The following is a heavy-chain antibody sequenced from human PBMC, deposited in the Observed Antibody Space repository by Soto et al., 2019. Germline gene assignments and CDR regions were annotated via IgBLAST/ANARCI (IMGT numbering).Heavy chain of an antibody. CDR2: ISGSGGST. J-gene: IGHJ5*02. V-gene: IGHV3-23*01. CDR3: ATEDRRQRGWTP. CDR1: GFTFSSYA. Sequence: GGSLRLSCAASGFTFSSYAMSWVRQAPGKGLEWVSAISGSGGSTYYADSVKGRFTISRDDSNNTVYLQMSSLRPDDTATYYCATEDRRQRGWTPWGQGTLVTVSS. D-gene: IGHD6-19*01.